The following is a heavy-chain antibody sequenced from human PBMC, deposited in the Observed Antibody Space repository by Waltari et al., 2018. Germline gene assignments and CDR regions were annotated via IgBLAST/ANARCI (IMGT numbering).Heavy chain of an antibody. CDR1: GGSISSGSYY. V-gene: IGHV4-61*02. J-gene: IGHJ6*02. D-gene: IGHD3-9*01. Sequence: QVQLQESGPGLVKPSQTLSLTCTVSGGSISSGSYYWSWIRQPAGKGLEWIGRIYTSGGTNYNPTLKSRVTISVDTSKNQFSLKLSSVTAADTAVYYCARMYYDILTGYYYYGMDVWGQGTTVTVSS. CDR2: IYTSGGT. CDR3: ARMYYDILTGYYYYGMDV.